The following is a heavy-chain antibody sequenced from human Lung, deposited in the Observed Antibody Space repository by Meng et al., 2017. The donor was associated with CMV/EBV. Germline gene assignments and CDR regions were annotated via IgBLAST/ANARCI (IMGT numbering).Heavy chain of an antibody. D-gene: IGHD6-6*01. CDR3: ARGERGSIAARPLDY. CDR2: IYYSGST. Sequence: SGGSVSSANYYWSWIRQPPGKGLEDIGYIYYSGSTNYEPSLKGRATISVDTSKNHFSLKLSSVTAADTAVYYCARGERGSIAARPLDYWGQGTLVTVSS. V-gene: IGHV4-61*03. CDR1: GGSVSSANYY. J-gene: IGHJ4*02.